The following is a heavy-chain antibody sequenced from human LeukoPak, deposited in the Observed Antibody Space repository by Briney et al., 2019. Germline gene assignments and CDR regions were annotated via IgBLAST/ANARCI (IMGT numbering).Heavy chain of an antibody. CDR3: AKDEVSYYYDSSGFGY. D-gene: IGHD3-22*01. CDR1: GFTFSSYA. CDR2: ISGSGGST. Sequence: GGSLRLSCAASGFTFSSYAMSWVRQAPGKGLEWVSAISGSGGSTYDGDSVKGRFTISRDNSKNTLYLQMNSLRAEDTAVYYCAKDEVSYYYDSSGFGYWGQGTLVTVSS. V-gene: IGHV3-23*01. J-gene: IGHJ4*02.